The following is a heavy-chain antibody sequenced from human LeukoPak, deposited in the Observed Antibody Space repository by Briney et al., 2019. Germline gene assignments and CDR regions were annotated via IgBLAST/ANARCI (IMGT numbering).Heavy chain of an antibody. CDR1: GGSISSSSYY. CDR3: ASRIAAAGFYFDY. Sequence: SETLSLTCTVSGGSISSSSYYWGWIRQPPEKGLEWIGSIYYSGSTYYNPSLKSRVTISVDTSKNQFSLKLSSVTAADTAVYYCASRIAAAGFYFDYWGQGTLVTVSS. D-gene: IGHD6-13*01. CDR2: IYYSGST. V-gene: IGHV4-39*01. J-gene: IGHJ4*02.